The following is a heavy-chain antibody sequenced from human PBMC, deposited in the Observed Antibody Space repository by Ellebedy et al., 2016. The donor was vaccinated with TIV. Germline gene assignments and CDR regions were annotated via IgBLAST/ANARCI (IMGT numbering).Heavy chain of an antibody. D-gene: IGHD1-26*01. CDR3: ARGGYRGMGMDY. V-gene: IGHV4-34*01. Sequence: GSLRLSXAVYGGSFSGYYWSWIRQPPGKGLEWIGEINHSGSTNYNPSLKSRVTISVDTSKNQFSLKLSSVTAADTAVYYCARGGYRGMGMDYWGQGTLVTVSS. J-gene: IGHJ4*02. CDR1: GGSFSGYY. CDR2: INHSGST.